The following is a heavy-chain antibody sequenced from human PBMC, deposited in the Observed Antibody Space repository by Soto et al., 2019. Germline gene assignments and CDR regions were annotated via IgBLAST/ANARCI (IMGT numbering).Heavy chain of an antibody. CDR1: GGSISSSSYY. J-gene: IGHJ4*02. Sequence: LSETLSLTCTVSGGSISSSSYYWGWIRQPPGKGLEWIGSIYYSGSTFYNPSLKSRVTISVDTSKNQFSLKLSSVTAADTAVYYCARARSASGSLYFDYWGQGTLVTVSS. CDR3: ARARSASGSLYFDY. CDR2: IYYSGST. D-gene: IGHD3-10*01. V-gene: IGHV4-39*01.